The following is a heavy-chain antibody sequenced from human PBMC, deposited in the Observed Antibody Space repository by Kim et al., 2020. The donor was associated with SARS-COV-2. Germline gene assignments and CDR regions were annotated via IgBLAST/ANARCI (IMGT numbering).Heavy chain of an antibody. CDR3: AKFGGKLDY. V-gene: IGHV3-23*01. Sequence: GSNNHADTVKGRFTITRDNAKNTLYLQMNSLRAEDTAVYYCAKFGGKLDYWGQGTLVTVSS. J-gene: IGHJ4*02. D-gene: IGHD3-16*01. CDR2: GSN.